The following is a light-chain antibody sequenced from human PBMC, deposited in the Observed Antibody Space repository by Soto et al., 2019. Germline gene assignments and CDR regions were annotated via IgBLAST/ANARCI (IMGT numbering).Light chain of an antibody. J-gene: IGLJ2*01. CDR2: SNN. CDR1: SSNIGSHT. V-gene: IGLV1-44*01. Sequence: QSVLTQPPSASGTPGQRVTISCSGGSSNIGSHTLNWYQHLPGTAPKLLIYSNNQRPSGVPDRFSGSVSGTSASLAISGLQSEDEADYYCASWHDSMNGPVFGGGTKLTVL. CDR3: ASWHDSMNGPV.